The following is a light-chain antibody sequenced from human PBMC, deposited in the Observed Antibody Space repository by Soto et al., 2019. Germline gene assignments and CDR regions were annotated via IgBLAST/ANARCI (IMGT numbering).Light chain of an antibody. V-gene: IGLV2-8*01. CDR3: NAQADNGKHV. Sequence: QSALTQPPYASGSPGQSVTISCTGSSSDVGHSNFVSWYQQHPGKGPKLIIYEVSKRPSGVPDRFSGSKSGNTTSLSVSGLQDEDEADYFCNAQADNGKHVFGTGTKVTVL. CDR1: SSDVGHSNF. J-gene: IGLJ1*01. CDR2: EVS.